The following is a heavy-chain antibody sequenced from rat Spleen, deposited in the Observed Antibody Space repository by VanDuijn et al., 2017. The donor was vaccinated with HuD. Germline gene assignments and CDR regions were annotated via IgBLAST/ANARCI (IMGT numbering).Heavy chain of an antibody. D-gene: IGHD4-3*01. Sequence: EVQMVESGGGLVQPGRSLKLSCAASGFTFDDYGMAWVRQAPKNGLEWVATISSDGGRNFYRDSVKGRFTISRDNAKSTLYLQVDSLRSEDTATYYCARQDTSGYSNWFAYWGQGTLVTVSS. CDR2: ISSDGGRN. CDR1: GFTFDDYG. CDR3: ARQDTSGYSNWFAY. J-gene: IGHJ3*01. V-gene: IGHV5-29*01.